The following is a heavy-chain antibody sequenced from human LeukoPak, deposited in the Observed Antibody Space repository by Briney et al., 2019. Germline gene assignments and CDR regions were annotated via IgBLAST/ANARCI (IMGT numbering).Heavy chain of an antibody. CDR2: ISSSGSTI. J-gene: IGHJ4*02. CDR3: ATGGVVLRFLEWSQNFDY. V-gene: IGHV3-48*03. D-gene: IGHD3-3*01. Sequence: PGGSLRLSCAASGFTFSSYEMNWVRQAPGKGLEWVSYISSSGSTIYYADSVKGRFTISRDNAKNSLYLQMNSLRAEDTAVYYCATGGVVLRFLEWSQNFDYWGQGTLVTVSS. CDR1: GFTFSSYE.